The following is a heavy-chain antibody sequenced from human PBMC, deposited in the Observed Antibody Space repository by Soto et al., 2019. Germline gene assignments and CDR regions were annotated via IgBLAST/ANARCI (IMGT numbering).Heavy chain of an antibody. V-gene: IGHV2-26*01. CDR1: GFSLSKARMG. CDR2: IFWNDER. J-gene: IGHJ4*02. D-gene: IGHD1-26*01. CDR3: ARALREGLPIYYFDS. Sequence: ESGPTLVNPTETLTLTCTVSGFSLSKARMGVSWIRQPPGKALEWLAHIFWNDERSYNTSLKSRFTISRDTSKSQVVFTMTNVVPVDTGTYCCARALREGLPIYYFDSWGQGTMVTDSS.